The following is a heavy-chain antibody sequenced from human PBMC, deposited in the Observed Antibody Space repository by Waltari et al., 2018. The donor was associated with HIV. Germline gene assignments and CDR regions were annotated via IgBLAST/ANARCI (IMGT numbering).Heavy chain of an antibody. CDR1: GFTVSSNY. CDR3: AKDIRPGWYFDL. V-gene: IGHV3-66*01. J-gene: IGHJ2*01. Sequence: EEQLVESGGGLVQPGGSLRLSCAASGFTVSSNYMNWVRQAPGKGLEWVVGIYSRFSTYYADSVKGRFTISRDNSKNTLYLQMNSLRAEDTAVYYCAKDIRPGWYFDLWGRGTLVTVSS. CDR2: IYSRFST.